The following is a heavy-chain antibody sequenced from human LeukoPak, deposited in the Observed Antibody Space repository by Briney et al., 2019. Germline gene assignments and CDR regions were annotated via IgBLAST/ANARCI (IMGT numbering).Heavy chain of an antibody. CDR2: FNPIFGSA. J-gene: IGHJ5*02. Sequence: SVKVSCKASGDSFGTYGITWVRQALGQGLEWMGGFNPIFGSAQYAQKFQGRVTITMDVSARTVYMELSSLRSEDTTIYYCARDFGSGVFDPWGQGTLSPSP. CDR1: GDSFGTYG. V-gene: IGHV1-69*05. CDR3: ARDFGSGVFDP. D-gene: IGHD3-10*01.